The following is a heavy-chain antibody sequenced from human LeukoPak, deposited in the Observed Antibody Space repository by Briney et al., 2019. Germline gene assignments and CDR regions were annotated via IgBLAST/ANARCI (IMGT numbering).Heavy chain of an antibody. J-gene: IGHJ4*02. CDR3: ARGRTMIVVVAFDY. Sequence: SETLSLTCTVSGGSISSSSYYWGWIRQPPGKGLEWIGSIYYSGSTNYNPSLKSRVTISVDTSKNQFSLKLSSVTAADTAVYYCARGRTMIVVVAFDYWGQGTLVTVSS. D-gene: IGHD3-22*01. CDR2: IYYSGST. CDR1: GGSISSSSYY. V-gene: IGHV4-39*07.